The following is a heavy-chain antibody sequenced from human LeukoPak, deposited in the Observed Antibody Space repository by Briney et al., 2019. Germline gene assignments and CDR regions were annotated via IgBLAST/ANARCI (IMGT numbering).Heavy chain of an antibody. J-gene: IGHJ4*02. D-gene: IGHD4/OR15-4a*01. CDR1: EFSFSSYW. Sequence: GGSLRLSCEGSEFSFSSYWMSWVRQAPGKGLEWVSFIYSDNTHYSDSVKGRFTISRDNSKNTLYLQMNSLRAEDTAVYYCARRAGAYSHPYDYWGQGTLVTVSS. V-gene: IGHV3-53*01. CDR2: IYSDNT. CDR3: ARRAGAYSHPYDY.